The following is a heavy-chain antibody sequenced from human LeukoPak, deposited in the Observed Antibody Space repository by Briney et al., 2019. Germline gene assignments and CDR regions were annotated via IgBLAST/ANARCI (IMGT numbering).Heavy chain of an antibody. CDR1: GGSISTNNW. D-gene: IGHD6-19*01. Sequence: SETLSHTCAVSGGSISTNNWWSWVRQPPGKGLEWIGEIFHSGSTNYIPSLKSRVTISVDKSNNQFSLNLPSVTAADTAVYYCARDQNPSGSGSPLADAFDVWGQGAKVTVSS. CDR3: ARDQNPSGSGSPLADAFDV. CDR2: IFHSGST. V-gene: IGHV4-4*02. J-gene: IGHJ3*01.